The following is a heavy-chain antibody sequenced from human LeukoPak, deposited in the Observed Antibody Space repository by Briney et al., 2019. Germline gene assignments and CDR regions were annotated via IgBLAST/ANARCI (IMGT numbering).Heavy chain of an antibody. CDR3: ARDRNYYDSSGYYYFPTGFDP. D-gene: IGHD3-22*01. V-gene: IGHV3-74*01. CDR1: GFTFSSYW. J-gene: IGHJ5*02. Sequence: GSLRLSFAASGFTFSSYWMHLVRQAPGKGLVWVSRINSDWSSTSYADSLKGRFTISRDNAKNTLYLQMNSLRAEDTAVYYCARDRNYYDSSGYYYFPTGFDPWGQGTLVTVSS. CDR2: INSDWSST.